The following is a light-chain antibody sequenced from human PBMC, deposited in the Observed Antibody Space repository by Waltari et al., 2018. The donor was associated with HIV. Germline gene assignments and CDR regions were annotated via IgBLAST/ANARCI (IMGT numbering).Light chain of an antibody. V-gene: IGKV3-20*01. CDR1: QSVSSSY. Sequence: EIVLTQSPGTLSLSPGERATLSCRASQSVSSSYLAWYQQKPGQAPRLLIYGASSRATGIPDRFSGSVSGTDFTLTISRLEPEDFAVYYCQQYGSSPPTTFGPGTKVDIK. CDR3: QQYGSSPPTT. CDR2: GAS. J-gene: IGKJ3*01.